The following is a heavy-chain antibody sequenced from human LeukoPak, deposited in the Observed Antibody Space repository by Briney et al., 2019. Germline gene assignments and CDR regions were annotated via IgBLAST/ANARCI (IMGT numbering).Heavy chain of an antibody. Sequence: ASVKVSCKASGGTFSSYAISWVRQAPGQGLEWIGGIFPIFGTANYAQKFQSRVTMTRDMSKSTVYMELSSLRSEDTAVYYCARDAHSGYDYDYYMYVWGKGKTVTVSS. CDR1: GGTFSSYA. J-gene: IGHJ6*03. V-gene: IGHV1-69*05. D-gene: IGHD5-12*01. CDR2: IFPIFGTA. CDR3: ARDAHSGYDYDYYMYV.